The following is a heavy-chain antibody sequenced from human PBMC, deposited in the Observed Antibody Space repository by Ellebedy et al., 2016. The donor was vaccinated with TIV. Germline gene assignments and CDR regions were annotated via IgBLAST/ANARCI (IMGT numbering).Heavy chain of an antibody. CDR1: GYTFTSYY. Sequence: AASVKVSCKASGYTFTSYYMNWVRQAPGQGLEWMGVINARVGSSNYAQQFQGRVTMTRDTSTSTVYMELSSLRSEDTAVYYCARDQAYCGGDCYSRPYNWFDPWGQGTLVTVSS. J-gene: IGHJ5*02. V-gene: IGHV1-46*01. CDR3: ARDQAYCGGDCYSRPYNWFDP. CDR2: INARVGSS. D-gene: IGHD2-21*02.